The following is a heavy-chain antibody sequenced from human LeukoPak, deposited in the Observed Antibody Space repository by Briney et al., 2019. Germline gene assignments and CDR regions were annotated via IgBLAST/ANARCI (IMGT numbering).Heavy chain of an antibody. V-gene: IGHV3-74*01. J-gene: IGHJ4*02. D-gene: IGHD3-3*01. CDR1: GLTFSNYW. CDR2: INIDGSTK. Sequence: PGGSLRLSRVASGLTFSNYWMHWVRQAPGKGLVWVSRINIDGSTKDDAGSAKGRFTISRDNAKNTLYLQMNSLRAEDTAVYFCVRLLDLDFWGQGTLVTVSS. CDR3: VRLLDLDF.